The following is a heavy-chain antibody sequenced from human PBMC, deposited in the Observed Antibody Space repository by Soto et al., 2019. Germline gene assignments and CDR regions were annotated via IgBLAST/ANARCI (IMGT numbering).Heavy chain of an antibody. CDR3: VRGRGYSSSWSIYYFDF. CDR2: IRYDGSNK. J-gene: IGHJ4*02. Sequence: GGSLRLSCGASGFTFSSHGMHWVRQAPGKGLEWVAVIRYDGSNKYYADSVKGRFTISRDNSKNTLYLQMNSLRAEDTAVYYCVRGRGYSSSWSIYYFDFWGQGTQVTVSS. V-gene: IGHV3-33*01. CDR1: GFTFSSHG. D-gene: IGHD6-13*01.